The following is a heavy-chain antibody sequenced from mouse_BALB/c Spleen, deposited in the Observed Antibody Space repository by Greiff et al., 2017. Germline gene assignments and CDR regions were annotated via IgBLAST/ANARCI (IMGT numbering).Heavy chain of an antibody. CDR2: INPSNGRT. Sequence: QVQLQQPGADLVKPGASVKLSCKASGYTFTNYWMHWVKQRPGQGLEWIGEINPSNGRTKYNEKFKSKATLTVDKSSSTAYMQLSSLTSEDSAVYYCAREKTTMIAPFDYGGQGTTLTVSS. CDR3: AREKTTMIAPFDY. D-gene: IGHD2-4*01. CDR1: GYTFTNYW. J-gene: IGHJ2*01. V-gene: IGHV1S81*02.